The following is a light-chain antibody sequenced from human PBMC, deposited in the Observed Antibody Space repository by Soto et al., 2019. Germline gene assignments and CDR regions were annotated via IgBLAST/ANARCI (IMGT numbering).Light chain of an antibody. CDR3: QQSYTSPYT. Sequence: DIQMTQSPSSLSASVGDRVTITCRASQSISSSYVNWYQQKSGTAPKLLIYAAFSLQSGVPSRFSGSASGTVFTLTISSLQPDDFATYYCQQSYTSPYTFGLGTKLESK. CDR2: AAF. CDR1: QSISSSY. J-gene: IGKJ2*01. V-gene: IGKV1-39*01.